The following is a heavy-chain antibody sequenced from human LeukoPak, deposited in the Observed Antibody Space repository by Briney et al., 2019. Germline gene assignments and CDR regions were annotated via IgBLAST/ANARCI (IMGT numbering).Heavy chain of an antibody. CDR1: GGSFSGYY. V-gene: IGHV4-34*01. CDR2: INHSGST. CDR3: ASEVVAATLDY. J-gene: IGHJ4*02. Sequence: SETLSLTCAVYGGSFSGYYWRWLRQPPGKGLEWIGEINHSGSTNYNPSLKSRVTISVDTSKNQFSLKLSSVTAADTAVYYCASEVVAATLDYWGQGTLVTVSS. D-gene: IGHD2-15*01.